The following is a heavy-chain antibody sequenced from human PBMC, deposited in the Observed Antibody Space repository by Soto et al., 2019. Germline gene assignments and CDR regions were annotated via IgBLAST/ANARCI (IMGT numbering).Heavy chain of an antibody. CDR2: ISYDGSNK. CDR3: VRAGDYYGSGNHKGPAFDI. J-gene: IGHJ3*02. CDR1: GFTSSSYA. V-gene: IGHV3-30-3*01. Sequence: PGGSLRLSCAASGFTSSSYAMHWVRQAPGKGLEWVAVISYDGSNKYYADSVKGRFTISRDNSKNTLYLQMNSLRAEDTAVYYCVRAGDYYGSGNHKGPAFDIWGQGTMVTVSS. D-gene: IGHD3-10*01.